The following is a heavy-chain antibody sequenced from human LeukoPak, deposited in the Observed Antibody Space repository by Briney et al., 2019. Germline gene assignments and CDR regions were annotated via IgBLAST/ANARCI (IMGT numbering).Heavy chain of an antibody. V-gene: IGHV3-48*03. CDR3: ARRSGTFSSHVFDI. J-gene: IGHJ3*02. CDR1: GFTFSSYE. Sequence: GGSLRLSCAASGFTFSSYEMNWVRQAPGKGLEWVSYISSSGSTIYYADSVKGRFTISRDNAKNSLYLQMNSLRAEDTAVYYCARRSGTFSSHVFDIWGQGTMVTVSS. D-gene: IGHD1-26*01. CDR2: ISSSGSTI.